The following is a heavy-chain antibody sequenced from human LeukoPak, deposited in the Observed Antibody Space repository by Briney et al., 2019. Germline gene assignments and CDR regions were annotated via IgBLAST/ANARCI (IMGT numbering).Heavy chain of an antibody. CDR1: GFTFSSYE. CDR2: ISSSGSTI. CDR3: ARATNYYYDSSGYPPFDY. J-gene: IGHJ4*02. D-gene: IGHD3-22*01. Sequence: QPGGSLRLSCAASGFTFSSYEMNWVRQAPGKGLEWVSYISSSGSTISYADSVKGRFTISRDNAKNSLYLQMNSLRAEDTAVYYCARATNYYYDSSGYPPFDYWGQGTLVTVSS. V-gene: IGHV3-48*03.